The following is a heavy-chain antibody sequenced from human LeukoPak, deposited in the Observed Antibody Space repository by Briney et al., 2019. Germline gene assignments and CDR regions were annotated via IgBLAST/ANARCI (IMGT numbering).Heavy chain of an antibody. D-gene: IGHD3-3*01. CDR1: GGSISSGDYY. Sequence: SETLSLTCTVSGGSISSGDYYWSWIRQPPGKGLEWIGYIYYSGSTYYDPSLKSRVTISVDTSKNQFSLKLSSVTAADTAVYYCARAPVFGVVIKPFWAFDIWGQGTTVTVSS. V-gene: IGHV4-30-4*08. J-gene: IGHJ3*02. CDR2: IYYSGST. CDR3: ARAPVFGVVIKPFWAFDI.